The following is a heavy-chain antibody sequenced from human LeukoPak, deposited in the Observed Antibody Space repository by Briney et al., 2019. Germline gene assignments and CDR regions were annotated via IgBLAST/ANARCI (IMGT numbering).Heavy chain of an antibody. D-gene: IGHD3-22*01. CDR2: IKSKTDGGTT. Sequence: GGSLRLSCAASGFTFSDAWMSWVRQAPGKGLEWVGRIKSKTDGGTTDYAAPVKGRFTISRDDSKNTLYLQMNSLKTEDTAVYYCTTDPYYDSSGYVSWGQGTMVTVSS. CDR1: GFTFSDAW. J-gene: IGHJ3*01. V-gene: IGHV3-15*01. CDR3: TTDPYYDSSGYVS.